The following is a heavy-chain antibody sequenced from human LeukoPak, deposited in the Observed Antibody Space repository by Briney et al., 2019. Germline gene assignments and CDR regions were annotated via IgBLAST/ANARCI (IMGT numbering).Heavy chain of an antibody. Sequence: GGSLRLSCAAPGFMFHDYAIHWVRQAPGKGLEWVSLISGDGGSTSYADSVKGRFTISRDNSKNSLYLQMNSLRSDDTALYYCARESESSGWYDYWGQGTLVTVSS. CDR3: ARESESSGWYDY. CDR2: ISGDGGST. CDR1: GFMFHDYA. J-gene: IGHJ4*02. D-gene: IGHD6-19*01. V-gene: IGHV3-43*02.